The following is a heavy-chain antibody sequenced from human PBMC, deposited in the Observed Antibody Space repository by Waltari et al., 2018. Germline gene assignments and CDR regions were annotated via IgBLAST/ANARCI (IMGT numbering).Heavy chain of an antibody. Sequence: EVQLVESGGGLVQPGRSLRLSCAASGFTFDDYAMHWVRQAAGKGLEWVSGISWNSGNVDYVDSVKGRFTISRDNAKNSLYLQMNSLRPEDTALYYCVKDRETEYGDYSFDYWGQGILVTVSS. D-gene: IGHD4-17*01. J-gene: IGHJ4*02. V-gene: IGHV3-9*01. CDR3: VKDRETEYGDYSFDY. CDR1: GFTFDDYA. CDR2: ISWNSGNV.